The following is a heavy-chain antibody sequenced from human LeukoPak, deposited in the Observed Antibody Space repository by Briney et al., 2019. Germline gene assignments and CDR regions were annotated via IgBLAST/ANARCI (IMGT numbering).Heavy chain of an antibody. V-gene: IGHV3-23*01. CDR1: GFAFSSSA. CDR2: ISGSGGTT. Sequence: PGGSLRLSCAASGFAFSSSAMSWGRQAPGKGLEWVSAISGSGGTTYYADSVKGRFTISRDNAKNSLYLQMNSLRAEDTAIYYCTRVGYIDEGIDYWGQGTLVTVSS. J-gene: IGHJ4*02. CDR3: TRVGYIDEGIDY. D-gene: IGHD5-24*01.